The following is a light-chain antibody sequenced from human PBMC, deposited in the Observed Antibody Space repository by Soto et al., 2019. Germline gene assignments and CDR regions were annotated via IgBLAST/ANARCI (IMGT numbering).Light chain of an antibody. J-gene: IGKJ1*01. CDR1: QSVSSNY. V-gene: IGKV3-20*01. CDR3: QQYAISPRT. CDR2: GAS. Sequence: EIVLTQYPGTLSLSQGERATLSCRASQSVSSNYLAWYQQKPGQAPRLLIHGASSRATGIPDRFSGSGSGTDFTLTISRLEPEDFAVYYCQQYAISPRTFGQGTKVDI.